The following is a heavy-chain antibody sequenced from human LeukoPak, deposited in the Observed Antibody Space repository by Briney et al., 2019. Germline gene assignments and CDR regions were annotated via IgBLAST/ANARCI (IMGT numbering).Heavy chain of an antibody. Sequence: SVKVSSRASGGTFSSCAISWVRQAPGQGLEWMGKIIPVFGITNYAQKFQGRVTITADKSTSTAYLELSSLRSDDTAVYFCARDATDDYGDYVFDYWGQGTLVTVSS. D-gene: IGHD4-17*01. CDR2: IIPVFGIT. V-gene: IGHV1-69*04. J-gene: IGHJ4*02. CDR1: GGTFSSCA. CDR3: ARDATDDYGDYVFDY.